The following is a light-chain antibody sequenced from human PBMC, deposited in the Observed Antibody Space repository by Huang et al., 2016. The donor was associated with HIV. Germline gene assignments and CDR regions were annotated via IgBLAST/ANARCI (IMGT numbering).Light chain of an antibody. Sequence: DITMTQSPDSLTVSLGERVTLNCKSSQSVLYSSNNMNYLAWYQKKAGQSPKLLIYWASTRESGVPYRYSGSGSGTDFNLTISSLQADDVAVYYCHQYYSTPQTFGQGTKVEVK. J-gene: IGKJ1*01. CDR2: WAS. CDR3: HQYYSTPQT. CDR1: QSVLYSSNNMNY. V-gene: IGKV4-1*01.